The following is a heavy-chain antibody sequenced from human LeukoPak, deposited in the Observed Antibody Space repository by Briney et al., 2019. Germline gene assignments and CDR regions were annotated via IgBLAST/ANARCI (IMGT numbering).Heavy chain of an antibody. CDR2: IYHSGST. D-gene: IGHD3-10*01. V-gene: IGHV4-59*01. J-gene: IGHJ4*03. CDR3: ASYYGSGTYSGYVDC. Sequence: LAETVSLTCAVSGGSLNNYHWSWIRQPPGKGLEWIGCIYHSGSTNYNPSLNRRVTMSVDTSKNQFSLRLSSVTAADTAVYYCASYYGSGTYSGYVDCWGHLTPVTV. CDR1: GGSLNNYH.